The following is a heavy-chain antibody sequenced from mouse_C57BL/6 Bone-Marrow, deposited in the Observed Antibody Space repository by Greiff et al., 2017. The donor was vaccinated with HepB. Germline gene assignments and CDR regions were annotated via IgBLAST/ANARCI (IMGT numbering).Heavy chain of an antibody. CDR2: ISSGSSTI. J-gene: IGHJ2*01. D-gene: IGHD1-1*01. CDR1: GFTFSDYG. Sequence: EVKVEESGGGLVKPGGSLNLSCAASGFTFSDYGMHWVRQAPEKGLEWVAYISSGSSTIYYADTVKGRFTISRDNAKNTLFLQMTSLRSEDTAMYYCARDYGKRDYYFDYWGQGTTLTVSS. V-gene: IGHV5-17*01. CDR3: ARDYGKRDYYFDY.